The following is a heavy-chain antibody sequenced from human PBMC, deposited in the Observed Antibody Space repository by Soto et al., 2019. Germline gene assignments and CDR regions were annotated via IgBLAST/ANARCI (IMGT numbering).Heavy chain of an antibody. CDR2: SYYSGST. CDR3: ARDGKVAGTPLEY. V-gene: IGHV4-59*01. CDR1: GGSISSYY. D-gene: IGHD6-19*01. J-gene: IGHJ4*02. Sequence: QVQLQESGPGLVKPSETLSLTCTVSGGSISSYYWSWIRQPPGKGLEWIGNSYYSGSTNYNPSLKSRVTISVDTSKNQSSLKLSSVTAADTAVYYCARDGKVAGTPLEYWGQGTLVTVSS.